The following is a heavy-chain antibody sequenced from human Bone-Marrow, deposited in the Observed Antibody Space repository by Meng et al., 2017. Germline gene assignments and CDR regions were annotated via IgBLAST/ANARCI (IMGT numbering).Heavy chain of an antibody. J-gene: IGHJ4*02. CDR1: SVSISSTNW. CDR2: IHQDGYT. Sequence: QVQLQESGPGLVKPSGTLSLTCAVASVSISSTNWWGWVRQPPGKGLEWIGEIHQDGYTNYSPSLKSRVTISVDKSRNQFSLKLNSVTAADTAVYYCARLSPPIATGDPFDYWGQGTLVTVSS. V-gene: IGHV4-4*02. CDR3: ARLSPPIATGDPFDY. D-gene: IGHD6-13*01.